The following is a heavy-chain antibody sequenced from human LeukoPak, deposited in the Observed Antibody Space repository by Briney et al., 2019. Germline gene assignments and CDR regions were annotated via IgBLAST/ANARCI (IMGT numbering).Heavy chain of an antibody. J-gene: IGHJ4*02. V-gene: IGHV3-48*02. CDR3: ARDQSDYYGSGSYSEGSY. CDR2: ISGSSGTI. D-gene: IGHD3-10*01. CDR1: GFTFSTYS. Sequence: GGSLRLSGAASGFTFSTYSMKWVRQAPGKGLEWVSYISGSSGTIYYADSVKGRFTISRDNDKNSLYLQMNSLRDEDTAVYYCARDQSDYYGSGSYSEGSYWGQGTLVTVSS.